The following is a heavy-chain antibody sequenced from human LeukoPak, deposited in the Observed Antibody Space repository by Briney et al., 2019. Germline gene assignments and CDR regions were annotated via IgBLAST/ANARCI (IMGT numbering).Heavy chain of an antibody. J-gene: IGHJ4*02. CDR1: GGSISSGSYY. CDR2: IYYSGST. CDR3: AILSGSYYYY. Sequence: SETLSLTCTVSGGSISSGSYYWSWIRQPAGKGLEWIGSIYYSGSTYYNPSLKSRVTISVDTSKNQFSLKLSSVTAADTAVYYCAILSGSYYYYWGQGTLVTVSS. V-gene: IGHV4-39*07. D-gene: IGHD1-26*01.